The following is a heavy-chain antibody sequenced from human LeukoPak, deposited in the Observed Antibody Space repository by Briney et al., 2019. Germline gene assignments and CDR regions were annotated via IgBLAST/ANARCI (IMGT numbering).Heavy chain of an antibody. CDR2: IGTSSTNI. J-gene: IGHJ3*02. D-gene: IGHD6-13*01. V-gene: IGHV3-48*04. CDR1: GFTVSSNY. CDR3: ARVSSWYGDSFDI. Sequence: GGSLRLSCAASGFTVSSNYMSWVRQAPGKGLEWVSYIGTSSTNIYYADSVKGRFTISRDNARNSLYLQMNSLRAEDTAVYYCARVSSWYGDSFDIWGQGTMVTVSS.